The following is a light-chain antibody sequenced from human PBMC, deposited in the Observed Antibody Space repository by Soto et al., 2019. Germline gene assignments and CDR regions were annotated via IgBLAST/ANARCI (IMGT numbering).Light chain of an antibody. CDR2: KAS. CDR3: QQYGSSGT. J-gene: IGKJ1*01. CDR1: QSISSW. Sequence: DIQMTQSPSTLSASVGDRVTITCRASQSISSWLAWYQQKPGKAPNLLIYKASSLESGVPSRFSGSGSGTEFTLTISRLEPEDFAVYYCQQYGSSGTFGQGTKV. V-gene: IGKV1-5*03.